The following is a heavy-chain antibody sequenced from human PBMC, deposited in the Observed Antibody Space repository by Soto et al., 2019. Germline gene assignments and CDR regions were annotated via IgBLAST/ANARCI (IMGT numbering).Heavy chain of an antibody. Sequence: ETLSLTCTVSGGSASRGSYDWHWLRQPPGKGLEWIGYIYYSGSTNYNPSLKSRVTISVDTSKNQFSLKLSSVTAADTAVYYCANYPTTVTSDYWGQGTLVTVSS. CDR3: ANYPTTVTSDY. CDR2: IYYSGST. V-gene: IGHV4-61*01. J-gene: IGHJ4*02. CDR1: GGSASRGSYD. D-gene: IGHD4-17*01.